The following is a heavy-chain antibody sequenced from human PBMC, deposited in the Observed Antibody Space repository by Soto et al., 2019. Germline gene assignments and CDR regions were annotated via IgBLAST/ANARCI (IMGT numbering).Heavy chain of an antibody. J-gene: IGHJ4*02. D-gene: IGHD2-8*02. Sequence: EVQLVESGGGSVQPGGSLRLSCAASGFIFSDFWMSWVRQAPGRGREWVANVKPDGSDKYYVNSVRGRFTISRENAKDSLYLHLSRLRDEDTAVYYCAIEMYWSFEYGGQVVLVPVSS. CDR3: AIEMYWSFEY. CDR1: GFIFSDFW. CDR2: VKPDGSDK. V-gene: IGHV3-7*01.